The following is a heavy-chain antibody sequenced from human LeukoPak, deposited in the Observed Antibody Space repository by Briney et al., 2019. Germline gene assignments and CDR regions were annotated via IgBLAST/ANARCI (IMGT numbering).Heavy chain of an antibody. V-gene: IGHV3-7*05. CDR2: IKQDGSEK. CDR1: GFTFSSYT. D-gene: IGHD6-13*01. CDR3: ARRGTSSSWAHFDY. J-gene: IGHJ4*02. Sequence: GGSLRLSCAASGFTFSSYTMNWVRQAPGKGLEWVAKIKQDGSEKYYVDSVKGRFTISRDNAKNSLYLQMNSLGAEDTAVYYCARRGTSSSWAHFDYWGQGTLVTVSS.